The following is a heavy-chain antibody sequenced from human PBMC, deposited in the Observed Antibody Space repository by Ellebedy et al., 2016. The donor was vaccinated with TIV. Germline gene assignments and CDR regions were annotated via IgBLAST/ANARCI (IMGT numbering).Heavy chain of an antibody. V-gene: IGHV3-7*04. CDR2: IKQDGSEK. CDR3: ARDGITMIVVVTHFDY. J-gene: IGHJ4*02. Sequence: GESLKISCAASGFTFSSYAMSWVRQAPGKGLEWVANIKQDGSEKYYEDSVKGRFTISRDNAKNSLYLQMNSLRAEDTAVYYCARDGITMIVVVTHFDYWGQGTLVTVSS. CDR1: GFTFSSYA. D-gene: IGHD3-22*01.